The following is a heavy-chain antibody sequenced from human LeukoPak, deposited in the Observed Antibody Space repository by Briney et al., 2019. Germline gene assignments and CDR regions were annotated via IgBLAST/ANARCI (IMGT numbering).Heavy chain of an antibody. CDR3: ARDNSVGDIAWWFDP. CDR1: GYSFTSHY. CDR2: INPSGSST. J-gene: IGHJ5*02. D-gene: IGHD3-16*02. V-gene: IGHV1-46*01. Sequence: ASVKVSCKAYGYSFTSHYMHWVRQAPGQGLEWMGLINPSGSSTLYAQKFQGRVTMTRDMSTTTDYMELSSLRSEDTAVYYCARDNSVGDIAWWFDPWGQGTLVTVSS.